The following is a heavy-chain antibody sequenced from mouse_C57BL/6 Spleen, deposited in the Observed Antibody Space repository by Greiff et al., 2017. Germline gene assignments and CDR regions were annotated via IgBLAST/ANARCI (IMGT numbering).Heavy chain of an antibody. CDR3: ARRYGSSYDAMDY. V-gene: IGHV1-42*01. D-gene: IGHD1-1*01. CDR2: INPSTGGT. CDR1: GYSFTGYY. J-gene: IGHJ4*01. Sequence: VQLQQSGPELVKPGASVKISCKAYGYSFTGYYMNWVKQSPEKSLEWIGEINPSTGGTTYNQKFKAKATLTVDKSSSTAYMQLKSLTSEDSAVYYCARRYGSSYDAMDYWGQGTSVTVSS.